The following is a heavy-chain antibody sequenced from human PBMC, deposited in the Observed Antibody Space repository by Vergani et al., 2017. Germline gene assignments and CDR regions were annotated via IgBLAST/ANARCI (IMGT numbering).Heavy chain of an antibody. CDR1: GGSFSGYY. D-gene: IGHD6-13*01. J-gene: IGHJ4*02. Sequence: QVQLQQWGAGLLKPSETLSLTCVVYGGSFSGYYWSWIRQPPGKVLEWVGEINHSGNSNYNPSLKSRVTISLDTSKNQFSLKLSSVTAADTAVYYCARGRIATAGPNFDYWGQGTLVTVSS. CDR2: INHSGNS. CDR3: ARGRIATAGPNFDY. V-gene: IGHV4-34*01.